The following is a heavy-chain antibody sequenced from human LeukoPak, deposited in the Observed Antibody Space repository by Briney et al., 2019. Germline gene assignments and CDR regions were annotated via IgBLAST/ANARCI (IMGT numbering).Heavy chain of an antibody. V-gene: IGHV3-53*01. J-gene: IGHJ4*02. Sequence: PGGSLRLSCAASGFTVSSNYMSWVRQAPGKGLEWVSVIYSGGSTYYADSVKGRSTISRDNSKNTLYLQMNSLRAEDTAVYYCARGSGYYTYYFDYWGQGTLVTVSS. D-gene: IGHD3-22*01. CDR2: IYSGGST. CDR3: ARGSGYYTYYFDY. CDR1: GFTVSSNY.